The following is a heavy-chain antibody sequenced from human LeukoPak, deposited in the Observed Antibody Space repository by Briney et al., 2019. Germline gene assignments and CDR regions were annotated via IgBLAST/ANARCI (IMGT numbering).Heavy chain of an antibody. CDR2: INHSGST. Sequence: PSETLSLTCAVYGGSFSGYYWSWIRQPPGKGLEWIGEINHSGSTNYNPSPKSRVTISVDTSKNQFSLKLSSVTAADTAVYYCARGPKLTHYYDSSGYWVPYYYMDVWGKGTTVTVSS. V-gene: IGHV4-34*01. CDR3: ARGPKLTHYYDSSGYWVPYYYMDV. CDR1: GGSFSGYY. D-gene: IGHD3-22*01. J-gene: IGHJ6*03.